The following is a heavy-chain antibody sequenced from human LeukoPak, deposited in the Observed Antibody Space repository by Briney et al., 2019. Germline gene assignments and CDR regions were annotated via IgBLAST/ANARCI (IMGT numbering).Heavy chain of an antibody. D-gene: IGHD4-17*01. CDR2: ISSSSTI. J-gene: IGHJ4*02. Sequence: GGSLRLSCAASGFTFSSYSMNWVRQAPGKGLGWVSYISSSSTIYYADSVKGRFTISRDNAKNSLYLQMNSLRAEDTAVYYCARAGYGYYFDYWGQGTLVTVSS. V-gene: IGHV3-48*01. CDR1: GFTFSSYS. CDR3: ARAGYGYYFDY.